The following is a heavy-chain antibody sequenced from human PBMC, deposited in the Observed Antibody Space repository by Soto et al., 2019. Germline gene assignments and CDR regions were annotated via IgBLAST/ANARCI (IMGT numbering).Heavy chain of an antibody. D-gene: IGHD2-2*01. J-gene: IGHJ5*02. CDR2: INPNSGGT. CDR3: ARDQDLVPRPFDP. V-gene: IGHV1-2*02. CDR1: GYTFTGYY. Sequence: ASVKVSCKASGYTFTGYYMHWVRQAPGQGLEWMGWINPNSGGTNYAQKFQGRVTMTRDTSISTAYMELSRLRSDDTAVYYCARDQDLVPRPFDPWGQGTLVTVSS.